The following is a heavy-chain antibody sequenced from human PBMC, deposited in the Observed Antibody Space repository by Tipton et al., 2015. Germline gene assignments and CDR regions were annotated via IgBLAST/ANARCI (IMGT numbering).Heavy chain of an antibody. CDR3: AKSGASSGYGYGNFYYYGLDV. CDR1: GFSFRMYG. V-gene: IGHV3-30*18. D-gene: IGHD5-18*01. CDR2: IGYDGKNQ. Sequence: SLRLSCAASGFSFRMYGMSWVRQAPGKGLEWLALIGYDGKNQYYADSVKGRFTVSRDNSKNTLYLQMNSLRAEDTAVYYCAKSGASSGYGYGNFYYYGLDVWGQGTTVTVSS. J-gene: IGHJ6*02.